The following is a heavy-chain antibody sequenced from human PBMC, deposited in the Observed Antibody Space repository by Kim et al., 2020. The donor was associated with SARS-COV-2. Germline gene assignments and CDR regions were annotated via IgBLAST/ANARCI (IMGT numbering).Heavy chain of an antibody. CDR2: INHSGST. V-gene: IGHV4-34*01. D-gene: IGHD3-10*01. CDR1: GGSFSGYY. CDR3: ARGGGITMVRGVRPLYYYYGMDV. Sequence: SETLSLTCAVYGGSFSGYYWSWIRQPPGKGLEWIGEINHSGSTNYNPSLKSRVTISVDTSKNQFSLKLSSVTAADTAVYYCARGGGITMVRGVRPLYYYYGMDVWGQGTTVTVSS. J-gene: IGHJ6*02.